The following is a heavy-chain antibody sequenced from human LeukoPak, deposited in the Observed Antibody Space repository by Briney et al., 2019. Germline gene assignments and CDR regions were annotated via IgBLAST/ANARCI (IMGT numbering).Heavy chain of an antibody. V-gene: IGHV1-2*02. CDR3: ARDPYYDILTGSFDY. CDR1: GYTFTGYY. CDR2: INPNSGGT. Sequence: ASVKVSCKASGYTFTGYYMHWVRQAPGQGLEWMGWINPNSGGTNYAQKFQGRVTMTRDTSISTAYMELSRLRSDDTAVYYCARDPYYDILTGSFDYWGQGTLVTVSS. J-gene: IGHJ4*02. D-gene: IGHD3-9*01.